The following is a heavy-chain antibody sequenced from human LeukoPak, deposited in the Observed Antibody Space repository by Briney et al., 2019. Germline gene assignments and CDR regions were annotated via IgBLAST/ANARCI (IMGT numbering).Heavy chain of an antibody. Sequence: GGSLRLSCAASGFTVSSNYMSWVRQAPGKGLEWVSVIYSGGSTYYADSVKGRFTISRDNSKNTLYLQMNSLRAEDTAVYYCTTELGRTTVTSDYWGQGTLVTVSS. CDR1: GFTVSSNY. CDR2: IYSGGST. CDR3: TTELGRTTVTSDY. V-gene: IGHV3-53*01. J-gene: IGHJ4*02. D-gene: IGHD4-17*01.